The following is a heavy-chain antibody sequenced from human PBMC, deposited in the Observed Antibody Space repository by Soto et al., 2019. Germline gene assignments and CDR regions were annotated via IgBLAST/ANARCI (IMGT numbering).Heavy chain of an antibody. CDR1: GGSITSSIYY. D-gene: IGHD2-15*01. Sequence: QLHLQESGPGLVKPSETLSLPCTVSGGSITSSIYYWGWIRRPPGKGLEWIGTIYYTGNSYYNPSLKSRVTIFADTSKNQFFLRLSSVTAADTATYYCARGGGGAEGAFDYWGQGTPVTVSS. CDR2: IYYTGNS. V-gene: IGHV4-39*01. J-gene: IGHJ4*02. CDR3: ARGGGGAEGAFDY.